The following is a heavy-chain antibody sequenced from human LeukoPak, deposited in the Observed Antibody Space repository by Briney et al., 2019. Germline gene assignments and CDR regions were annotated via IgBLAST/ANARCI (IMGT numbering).Heavy chain of an antibody. V-gene: IGHV3-11*01. Sequence: GGSLRLSCAASGFTFSDYYMTWIRQAPGKGLQWVSYISSSGSAIKYADSVKGRFSISRDNAKSSLYLQMNSLRAEDTAVYYCAKLPTSAGDYVYMDYWGQGTLVTVSS. CDR2: ISSSGSAI. CDR3: AKLPTSAGDYVYMDY. CDR1: GFTFSDYY. D-gene: IGHD3-16*01. J-gene: IGHJ4*02.